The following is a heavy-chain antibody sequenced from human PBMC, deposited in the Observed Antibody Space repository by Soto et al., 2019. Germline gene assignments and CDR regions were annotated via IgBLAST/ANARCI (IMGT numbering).Heavy chain of an antibody. CDR3: ARGSYGELLFDY. V-gene: IGHV1-18*01. Sequence: VSVKVSCKASGYTFSSYGVIWARQAPGQGLEWMGWISTYNGNTNYAQNLQGRVTMTADTSTSAAYMELRSLRSDDTAIYYCARGSYGELLFDYWGQGTPVTVSS. J-gene: IGHJ4*02. CDR2: ISTYNGNT. CDR1: GYTFSSYG. D-gene: IGHD3-10*01.